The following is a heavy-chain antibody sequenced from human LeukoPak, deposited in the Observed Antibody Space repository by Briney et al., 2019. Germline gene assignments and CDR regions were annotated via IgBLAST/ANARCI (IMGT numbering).Heavy chain of an antibody. J-gene: IGHJ4*02. CDR3: ARPNQLHEYYYGSGSELGY. Sequence: ASVKVSCKASGYTFTSYDINWVRQATGQGLEWMGWMNPNSGNTGYAQKFQGRVTITRNTSISTAYMELSSLRSEDTAVYYCARPNQLHEYYYGSGSELGYWGQGTLVTVSS. D-gene: IGHD3-10*01. V-gene: IGHV1-8*03. CDR2: MNPNSGNT. CDR1: GYTFTSYD.